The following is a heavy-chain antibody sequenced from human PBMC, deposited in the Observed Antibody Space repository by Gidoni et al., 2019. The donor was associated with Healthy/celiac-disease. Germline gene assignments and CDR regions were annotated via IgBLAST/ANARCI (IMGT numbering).Heavy chain of an antibody. J-gene: IGHJ5*02. D-gene: IGHD4-17*01. CDR3: ARDSHYGDYEFWFDP. Sequence: EVQLVESGGGLVQPGGSLRLSCAASGFTVSSNYMSWVRQAQGKGLEWVSVIYSGGSTYYADSVKGRFTISRDNSKNTLYLQMNSLRAEDTAVYYCARDSHYGDYEFWFDPWGQGTLVTVSS. CDR1: GFTVSSNY. V-gene: IGHV3-66*02. CDR2: IYSGGST.